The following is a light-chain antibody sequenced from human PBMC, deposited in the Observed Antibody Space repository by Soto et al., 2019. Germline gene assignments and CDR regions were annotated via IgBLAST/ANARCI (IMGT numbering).Light chain of an antibody. J-gene: IGKJ4*01. Sequence: EIVMTQSPATLSVSPGERATLSCRASQSVGNNLAWYQQNPGQAPRLLIYLASTRAPTIPPRFSGSGSGTYFTLTISSLQSEDSAVYYCQQYDNWPPLSFGGGTKVEIK. CDR2: LAS. V-gene: IGKV3-15*01. CDR3: QQYDNWPPLS. CDR1: QSVGNN.